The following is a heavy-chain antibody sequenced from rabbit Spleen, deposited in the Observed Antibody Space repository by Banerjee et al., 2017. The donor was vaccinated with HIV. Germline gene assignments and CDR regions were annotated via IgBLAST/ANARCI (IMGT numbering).Heavy chain of an antibody. J-gene: IGHJ6*01. CDR2: IYAGNSGDT. V-gene: IGHV1S45*01. CDR3: ARDAGTSFSTYGMDL. CDR1: GFSFSSRYY. D-gene: IGHD8-1*01. Sequence: QEQLEESGGGLVKPGASLTLTCTASGFSFSSRYYMCWVRQAPGKGLEWIACIYAGNSGDTYYASWAKGRFTISKTSSTTVTLQMTSLTAADTATYFCARDAGTSFSTYGMDLWGPGTLVTVS.